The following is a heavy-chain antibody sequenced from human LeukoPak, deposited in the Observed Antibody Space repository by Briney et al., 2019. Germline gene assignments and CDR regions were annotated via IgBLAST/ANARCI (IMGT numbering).Heavy chain of an antibody. CDR1: GYSYTSYW. CDR3: ATSESQTRFDY. Sequence: GESLKISCKGSGYSYTSYWIAWVRQMPGKGLEWMGIIFPGDSDTTYSPSFQGQVTISADKYISTAYLQWRSLKASDTAMYYCATSESQTRFDYWGQGTLVTASS. V-gene: IGHV5-51*01. CDR2: IFPGDSDT. D-gene: IGHD1/OR15-1a*01. J-gene: IGHJ4*02.